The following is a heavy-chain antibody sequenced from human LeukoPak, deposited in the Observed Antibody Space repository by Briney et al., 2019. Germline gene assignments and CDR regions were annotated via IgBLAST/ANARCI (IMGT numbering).Heavy chain of an antibody. CDR2: IYTSGST. CDR3: ARVKSPYYYYYMDV. V-gene: IGHV4-61*02. J-gene: IGHJ6*03. Sequence: SETLSLTCTVSGGSISSGSYYWSWIRQPAGKGLEWIGRIYTSGSTNYNPSLKSRVTISVDTSKNQFSLKLSSVTAADTAVHYCARVKSPYYYYYMDVWGKGTTVTISS. CDR1: GGSISSGSYY.